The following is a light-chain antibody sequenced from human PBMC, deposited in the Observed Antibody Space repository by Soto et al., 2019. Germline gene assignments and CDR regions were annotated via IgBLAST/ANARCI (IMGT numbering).Light chain of an antibody. CDR3: QQCSNWPPT. CDR1: QSISDT. V-gene: IGKV3-11*01. CDR2: DAS. Sequence: EIVLTQSPATLSVSAGDRATLSCRASQSISDTLAWYQQKPGQAPRFLISDASNWATGIPARFGGSGSGTEFTLTISRLEPEDFAAYYCQQCSNWPPTFGQGTRLEIK. J-gene: IGKJ5*01.